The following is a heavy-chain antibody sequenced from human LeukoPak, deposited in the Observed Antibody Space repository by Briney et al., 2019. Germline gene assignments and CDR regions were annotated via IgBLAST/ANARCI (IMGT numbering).Heavy chain of an antibody. J-gene: IGHJ4*02. CDR1: GYTFTGYY. Sequence: GASVKVSCKASGYTFTGYYMHWVRQAAGQGREWMGWINPNSGGTNYAQKFQGRVTMTRDTSISTAYMELSRLRSDDTAVYYCARDARIVGAHFDYWGQGTLVTVSS. V-gene: IGHV1-2*02. CDR3: ARDARIVGAHFDY. D-gene: IGHD1-26*01. CDR2: INPNSGGT.